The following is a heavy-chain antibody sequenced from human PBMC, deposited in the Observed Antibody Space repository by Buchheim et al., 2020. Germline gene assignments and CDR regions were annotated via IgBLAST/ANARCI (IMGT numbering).Heavy chain of an antibody. V-gene: IGHV1-69*02. CDR1: GGTFSSYT. J-gene: IGHJ6*02. CDR3: ARLPSPIVVVPAASYYYGMDV. CDR2: IIPILGIA. D-gene: IGHD2-2*01. Sequence: QVQLVQSGAEVKKPGSSVKVSCKASGGTFSSYTISWVRQAPGQGLEWMGRIIPILGIANYAQKFQGRVTITADKSTSTAYMELSSLRSEDTAVYYCARLPSPIVVVPAASYYYGMDVWGQGTT.